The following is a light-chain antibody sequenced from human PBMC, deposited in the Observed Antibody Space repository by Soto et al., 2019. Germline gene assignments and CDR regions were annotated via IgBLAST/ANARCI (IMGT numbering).Light chain of an antibody. V-gene: IGKV1-33*01. CDR1: QDTSNY. Sequence: DIQMTQSPSSLSASVGDRVTITCQASQDTSNYLNWYQQKPGKAPKLLIYDASNLETGVPSRVSGSGSGTDFTFNISSLQPEDVATYYCQQYDDFRTFGQGTKVGIK. CDR2: DAS. J-gene: IGKJ1*01. CDR3: QQYDDFRT.